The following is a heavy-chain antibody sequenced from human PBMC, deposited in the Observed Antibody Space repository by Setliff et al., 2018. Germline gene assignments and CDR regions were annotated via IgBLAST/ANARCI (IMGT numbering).Heavy chain of an antibody. Sequence: PSETLSLTCTVSGYSISSGYYWGWIRQPPGKGLEWIGNMYHSGSVYYNPSLKSRVTISVDTSKNQFSLKVTSVTAADTAVYYCARHMVWSGDEDWGPGTLVTVSS. J-gene: IGHJ4*02. CDR2: MYHSGSV. D-gene: IGHD5-12*01. CDR1: GYSISSGYY. CDR3: ARHMVWSGDED. V-gene: IGHV4-38-2*02.